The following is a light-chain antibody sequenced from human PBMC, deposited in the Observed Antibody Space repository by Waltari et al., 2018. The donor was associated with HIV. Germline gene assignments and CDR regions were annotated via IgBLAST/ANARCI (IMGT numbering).Light chain of an antibody. J-gene: IGLJ3*02. Sequence: QSALTQPPSASGSPGQSLTISCTGTIGDVGGYDYVPWYQQHPGKAPKLLIYEVSQRPSGVPARFSGSKSGNTASLTVSGLQAEDEADYHCMSYTGHNRWVFGGGTKLTVL. CDR3: MSYTGHNRWV. V-gene: IGLV2-8*01. CDR1: IGDVGGYDY. CDR2: EVS.